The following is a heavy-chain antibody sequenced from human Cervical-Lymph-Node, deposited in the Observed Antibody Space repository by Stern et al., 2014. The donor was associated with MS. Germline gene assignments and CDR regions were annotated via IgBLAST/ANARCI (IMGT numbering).Heavy chain of an antibody. Sequence: EVQLVESGGGVIQPGGSLRLSCTASGVTVSRDYMTWVRQAPGKGLERVSLITNVGSTFYTDSVKGRFTISRDDSKNTVYLHMTSLRAEDTAMYYCARDTSSPERSDWWGQGTLVTVSS. V-gene: IGHV3-53*01. CDR2: ITNVGST. CDR3: ARDTSSPERSDW. J-gene: IGHJ4*02. D-gene: IGHD1-1*01. CDR1: GVTVSRDY.